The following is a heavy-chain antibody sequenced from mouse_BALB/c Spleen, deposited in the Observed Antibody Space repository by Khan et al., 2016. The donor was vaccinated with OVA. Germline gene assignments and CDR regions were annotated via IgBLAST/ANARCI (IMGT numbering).Heavy chain of an antibody. V-gene: IGHV1-4*01. CDR3: VRDGAYHRNDGWFAY. CDR2: INPSNGYT. D-gene: IGHD2-14*01. J-gene: IGHJ3*01. Sequence: QVQLQQSGAEPARPGASVKMSCKASGYTFTSYTIHWIKERPGQGLEWIGYINPSNGYTNYNQKFKDKATLTTDKSSTTAYLQLSSLTSDDSAVYNCVRDGAYHRNDGWFAYWGQGTLVTVSA. CDR1: GYTFTSYT.